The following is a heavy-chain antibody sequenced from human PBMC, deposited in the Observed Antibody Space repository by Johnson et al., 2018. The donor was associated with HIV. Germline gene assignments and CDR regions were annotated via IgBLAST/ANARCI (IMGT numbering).Heavy chain of an antibody. CDR2: ISYDGSNK. V-gene: IGHV3-30*04. CDR3: ARSFGVTTPGAFDI. Sequence: QVQLVESGGGVVQPGRSLRLSCVASGFTFSSYAMHWVRQAPGKGLEWVAVISYDGSNKYYADSVKGRFTISRDNSKNTLYLQMNSLRAEDTAVYYCARSFGVTTPGAFDIWGQGTMVTVSS. D-gene: IGHD3-3*01. CDR1: GFTFSSYA. J-gene: IGHJ3*02.